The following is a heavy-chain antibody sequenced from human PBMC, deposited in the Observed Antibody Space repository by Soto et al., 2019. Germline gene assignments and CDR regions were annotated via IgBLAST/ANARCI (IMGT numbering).Heavy chain of an antibody. V-gene: IGHV4-31*03. CDR3: ARSGYSYGSIDY. CDR1: GGSISSGGYY. CDR2: IYYSGST. J-gene: IGHJ4*02. Sequence: PAETLSLTCTVSGGSISSGGYYWSWIRQHPGKGLEGIGYIYYSGSTYYNPSLKSRVTISVDTSKNQFSLQLSTVTAADSAVYYCARSGYSYGSIDYWGQGTLVTVSS. D-gene: IGHD5-18*01.